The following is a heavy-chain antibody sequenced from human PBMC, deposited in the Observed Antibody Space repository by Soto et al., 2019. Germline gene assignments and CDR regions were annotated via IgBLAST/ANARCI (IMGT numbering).Heavy chain of an antibody. V-gene: IGHV1-69*13. D-gene: IGHD3-3*01. Sequence: SVKVSCKASGGTFSSYAISWVRQAPGQGLEWMGGITPIFGTANYAQKFQGRVTITADESTSTAYMELSSLRSEDTAVYYCARGNPIFGVVISFGGFDYWGQGTLVTVSS. CDR3: ARGNPIFGVVISFGGFDY. CDR2: ITPIFGTA. CDR1: GGTFSSYA. J-gene: IGHJ4*02.